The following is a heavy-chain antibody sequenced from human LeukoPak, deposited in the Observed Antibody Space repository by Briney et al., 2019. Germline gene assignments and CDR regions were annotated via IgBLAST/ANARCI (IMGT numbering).Heavy chain of an antibody. V-gene: IGHV6-1*01. CDR1: GDSVSSNSAA. D-gene: IGHD3-10*01. J-gene: IGHJ6*02. Sequence: SQTLSLTCAISGDSVSSNSAAWNWIRQSPSRGLEWLGRTYYRSKWYNDYAVSVKSRITINPDTSKNQFSLQLNSVTPEDTAVYYCARSYGSGSIPGLYGMDVWGQGTTVTVSS. CDR3: ARSYGSGSIPGLYGMDV. CDR2: TYYRSKWYN.